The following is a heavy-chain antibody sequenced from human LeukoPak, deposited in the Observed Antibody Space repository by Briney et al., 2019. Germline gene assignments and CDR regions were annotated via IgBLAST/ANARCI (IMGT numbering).Heavy chain of an antibody. CDR2: IYYSGST. J-gene: IGHJ4*02. D-gene: IGHD1-26*01. V-gene: IGHV4-61*08. Sequence: SETLSLTCTVSGGSISSSGYYWGWIRQPPGKGLEWIGYIYYSGSTNYNPSLKSRVTISVDTSKNQFSLKLSSVTAADTAVYYCARGNALGSTKYFDYWGQGTLVTVSS. CDR3: ARGNALGSTKYFDY. CDR1: GGSISSSGYY.